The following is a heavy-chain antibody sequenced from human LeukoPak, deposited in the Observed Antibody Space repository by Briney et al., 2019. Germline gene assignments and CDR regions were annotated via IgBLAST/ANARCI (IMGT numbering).Heavy chain of an antibody. CDR1: GYTFTGYY. CDR2: INPNSGGT. D-gene: IGHD4-23*01. CDR3: ARPRNPMVVTPTSRTYFFDS. J-gene: IGHJ4*02. Sequence: ASVKVSCKASGYTFTGYYMHWVRPAPGQGLAWMGWINPNSGGTNFAQKFQGRVTVTRDTSISVVYMELSRLRSDDTAVYYCARPRNPMVVTPTSRTYFFDSWGQGTLVTVSS. V-gene: IGHV1-2*02.